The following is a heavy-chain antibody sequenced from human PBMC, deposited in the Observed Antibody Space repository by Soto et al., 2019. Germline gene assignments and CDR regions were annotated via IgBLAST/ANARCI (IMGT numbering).Heavy chain of an antibody. Sequence: EVQLVESGGDLVQPGGSLRLSCAASGFNFSTYYMGWVRQAPGKGLEWVANIAEDGSKKDYADSVKGRFTVSRDNADNSLHLQMHSLRVEDTALYYCVRGGAALPHWGQEAWVTVSS. CDR2: IAEDGSKK. J-gene: IGHJ4*02. D-gene: IGHD1-26*01. V-gene: IGHV3-7*01. CDR3: VRGGAALPH. CDR1: GFNFSTYY.